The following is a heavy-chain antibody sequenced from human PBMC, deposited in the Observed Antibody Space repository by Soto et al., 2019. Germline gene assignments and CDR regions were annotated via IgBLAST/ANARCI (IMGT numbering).Heavy chain of an antibody. CDR1: GFTFNRYW. CDR2: IKEDGSET. CDR3: VRARFDY. Sequence: EVQLAESGGDLVQPGGSLRLSCAASGFTFNRYWMTWVRQAPGKGLEWVATIKEDGSETYYGDSVKGRFTISRDNAKNSVFLQMNSLRGEDTAMYYCVRARFDYWGQGILFTVSS. V-gene: IGHV3-7*03. J-gene: IGHJ4*02.